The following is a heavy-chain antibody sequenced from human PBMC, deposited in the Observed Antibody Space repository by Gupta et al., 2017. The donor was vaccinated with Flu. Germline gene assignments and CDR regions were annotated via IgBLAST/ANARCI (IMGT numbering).Heavy chain of an antibody. CDR3: AKAGYGDLVVSYGMDV. J-gene: IGHJ6*02. CDR2: ISGSGGST. CDR1: GFTFSSYA. V-gene: IGHV3-23*01. Sequence: EVQLLESGGGLVQPGGSLRLSCAASGFTFSSYAMSWVRQAPGKGLEWVSAISGSGGSTYYADSVKGRFTISRDNSKNTLYLQMNSLRAEDTAVYYCAKAGYGDLVVSYGMDVWGQGTTVTVSS. D-gene: IGHD4-17*01.